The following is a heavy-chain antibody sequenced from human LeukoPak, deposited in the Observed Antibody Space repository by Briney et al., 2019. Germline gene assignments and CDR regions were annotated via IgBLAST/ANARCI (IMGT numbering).Heavy chain of an antibody. CDR3: ARGPSHGGKYRGFFDY. Sequence: SETLFLTCAVYGESFSGFYWSWIRRPPGKGLEWIGEINHSGTTNYSPSLKSRVIISTDTSKNQFSVRLMSVTASDTAVYYCARGPSHGGKYRGFFDYWGQGTLVAVSS. CDR2: INHSGTT. D-gene: IGHD4-23*01. CDR1: GESFSGFY. J-gene: IGHJ4*02. V-gene: IGHV4-34*01.